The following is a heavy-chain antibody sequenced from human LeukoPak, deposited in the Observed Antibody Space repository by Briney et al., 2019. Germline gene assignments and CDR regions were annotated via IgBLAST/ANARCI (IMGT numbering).Heavy chain of an antibody. CDR3: ARASSPGRLDLDY. CDR2: IYSGGST. CDR1: GFTVSSNY. D-gene: IGHD6-19*01. J-gene: IGHJ4*02. Sequence: GGSLRLSCAASGFTVSSNYMSWVRQAPGKGLEWVSVIYSGGSTYYADSVKGRFTISRDNSKNTLYLQMNSPRAEDTAVYYCARASSPGRLDLDYWGQGTLVTVSS. V-gene: IGHV3-66*02.